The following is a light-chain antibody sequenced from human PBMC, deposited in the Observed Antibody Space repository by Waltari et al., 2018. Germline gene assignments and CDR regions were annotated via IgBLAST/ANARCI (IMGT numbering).Light chain of an antibody. V-gene: IGKV1-12*01. CDR1: QDINNW. J-gene: IGKJ5*01. CDR2: AAS. CDR3: QQFDTFPLT. Sequence: DIQMTQSPSSVSASVGDTVTITCRASQDINNWLAWFQQKPGKTPKLLISAASSLRSGVPSRFSGSGFGTDFTLTISNLQPEDFAIYYCQQFDTFPLTFGQGTRLEIK.